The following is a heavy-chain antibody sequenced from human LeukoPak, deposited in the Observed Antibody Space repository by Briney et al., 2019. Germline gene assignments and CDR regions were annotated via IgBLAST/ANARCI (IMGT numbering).Heavy chain of an antibody. V-gene: IGHV4-39*01. CDR3: ARHLRRFREILQGDS. CDR1: GGSITSRSNY. D-gene: IGHD1-1*01. Sequence: SETLSLTCTVSGGSITSRSNYWGWIRQPPGKGLEWIGSINYSGSTYYNPSLKTRVTISMDTSNNQFSLKLNSVTATDTAVYYCARHLRRFREILQGDSWGQGTLVTVSS. CDR2: INYSGST. J-gene: IGHJ4*02.